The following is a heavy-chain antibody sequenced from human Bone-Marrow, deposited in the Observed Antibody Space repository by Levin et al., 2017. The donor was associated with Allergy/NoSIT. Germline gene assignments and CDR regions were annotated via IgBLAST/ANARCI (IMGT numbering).Heavy chain of an antibody. J-gene: IGHJ3*01. V-gene: IGHV3-9*01. CDR1: GFTFDDYA. D-gene: IGHD1-26*01. Sequence: GGSLRLSCTTAGFTFDDYALHWVRQAPGKGLEWLAGITWNSRRIDYAESVRGRFTISRDNAKNSLYLQMDSLRSEDTALYFCAKAKWDLSSLDGFDVWGQGTMVTVSS. CDR3: AKAKWDLSSLDGFDV. CDR2: ITWNSRRI.